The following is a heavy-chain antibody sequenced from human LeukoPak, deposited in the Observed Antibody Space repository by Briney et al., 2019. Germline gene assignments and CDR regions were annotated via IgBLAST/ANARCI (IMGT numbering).Heavy chain of an antibody. J-gene: IGHJ2*01. CDR1: GGSISSSSYY. V-gene: IGHV4-39*01. Sequence: PSETLSLTCTVSGGSISSSSYYWGWIRQPPGKGLEWIGSIYYSGSTYYNPSLKSRVTISVDTSKNQFPLKLSSVTAADTAVYYCARLNHYDILTGSLSYWYFDLWGRGTLVTVSS. CDR3: ARLNHYDILTGSLSYWYFDL. CDR2: IYYSGST. D-gene: IGHD3-9*01.